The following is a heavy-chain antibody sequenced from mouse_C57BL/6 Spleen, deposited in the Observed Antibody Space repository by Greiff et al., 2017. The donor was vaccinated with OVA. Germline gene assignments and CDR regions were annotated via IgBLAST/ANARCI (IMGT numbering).Heavy chain of an antibody. Sequence: EVMLVESGGGLVQPGGSLKLSCAASGFTFSDYYMYWVRQTPEKRLEWVAYISNGGGSTYYPDTVKGRFTISRDNAKNTLYLQMSRLKSEDTAMYYCARLYGPYYCDYWGQGTTLTVSS. CDR1: GFTFSDYY. CDR2: ISNGGGST. V-gene: IGHV5-12*01. D-gene: IGHD1-1*01. J-gene: IGHJ2*01. CDR3: ARLYGPYYCDY.